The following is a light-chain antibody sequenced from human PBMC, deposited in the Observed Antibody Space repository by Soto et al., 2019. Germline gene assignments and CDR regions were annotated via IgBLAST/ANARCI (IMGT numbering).Light chain of an antibody. CDR3: QQYNSYST. Sequence: DIQMTQSPSTLSAAVGDRVTITCRASQSISSWLAWYQQKPGKAPKLLIYDASSLESGVPSRFSGSGSGTEFTLTISSLQPDDFATYYCQQYNSYSTFGQWTQVEIK. J-gene: IGKJ1*01. CDR1: QSISSW. V-gene: IGKV1-5*01. CDR2: DAS.